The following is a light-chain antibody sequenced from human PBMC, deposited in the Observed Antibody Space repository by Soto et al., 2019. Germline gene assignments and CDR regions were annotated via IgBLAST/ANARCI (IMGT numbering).Light chain of an antibody. CDR3: QSYGV. V-gene: IGLV1-40*01. J-gene: IGLJ1*01. CDR2: GNS. Sequence: QSALTQPPSVSGAPGQRVTISCTGSSSNIGAGYDLHWYQQLPGTAPKLLIYGNSNRPSGVPDRFSGSKSGTSASLAITGLQAEDEADYYCQSYGVFGTGTKVTVL. CDR1: SSNIGAGYD.